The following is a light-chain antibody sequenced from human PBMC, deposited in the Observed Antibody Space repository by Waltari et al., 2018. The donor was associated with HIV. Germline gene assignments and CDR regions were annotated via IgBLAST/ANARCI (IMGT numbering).Light chain of an antibody. V-gene: IGLV1-44*01. J-gene: IGLJ3*02. Sequence: QSVLPQPPSASGTPGQRVTISCSGSSSNIGSNTVNWYQELPGTAPKLLIYINNQRPSGVPDGFSGSKSGTSASLAISGLQSEDEADYYCAAWDDSLNGWVFGGGTKLTVL. CDR1: SSNIGSNT. CDR3: AAWDDSLNGWV. CDR2: INN.